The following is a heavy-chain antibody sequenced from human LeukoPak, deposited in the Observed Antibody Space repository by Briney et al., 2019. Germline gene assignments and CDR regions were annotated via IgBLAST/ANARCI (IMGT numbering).Heavy chain of an antibody. V-gene: IGHV3-74*01. CDR2: INSDGSST. CDR3: AKSLLLYYDILRCLFDY. D-gene: IGHD3-9*01. J-gene: IGHJ4*02. CDR1: GFTFSSYW. Sequence: QSGGSLRLSCAASGFTFSSYWMHWVRQAPGKGLVWVSRINSDGSSTSYADSVKGRFTISRDNAKNTRYLQMNSLRAEDTAVYYCAKSLLLYYDILRCLFDYWGQGTLVTVSS.